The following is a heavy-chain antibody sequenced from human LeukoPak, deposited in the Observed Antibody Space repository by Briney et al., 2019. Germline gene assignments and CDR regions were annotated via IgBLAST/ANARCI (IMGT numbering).Heavy chain of an antibody. Sequence: GGSLRLSCAASGFTFSSYAMNWVRQAPGRGLEWVSGFSGSGGTTYYADSVKGRFTISRDNSKSTLYLQMNSLRAEDTAVYYCANGNRCTSPNCLGYYYFYMDVWGKGTTVTVSS. D-gene: IGHD2-8*01. CDR2: FSGSGGTT. J-gene: IGHJ6*03. CDR3: ANGNRCTSPNCLGYYYFYMDV. CDR1: GFTFSSYA. V-gene: IGHV3-23*01.